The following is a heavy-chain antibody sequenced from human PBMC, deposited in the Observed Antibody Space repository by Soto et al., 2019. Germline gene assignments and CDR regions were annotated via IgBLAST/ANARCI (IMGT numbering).Heavy chain of an antibody. J-gene: IGHJ5*02. CDR3: ARTGYCSGGSCQGGWFDP. Sequence: QVQLVQSGAEVKKPGSSVKVSCKASGGTFSSYAISWVRQAPGQGLEWMGGIIPIFGTANYAQKFQGRVTSTADESTSTAYMELSSLRSEDTAVYYCARTGYCSGGSCQGGWFDPWGQGTLVTVSS. CDR2: IIPIFGTA. D-gene: IGHD2-15*01. V-gene: IGHV1-69*01. CDR1: GGTFSSYA.